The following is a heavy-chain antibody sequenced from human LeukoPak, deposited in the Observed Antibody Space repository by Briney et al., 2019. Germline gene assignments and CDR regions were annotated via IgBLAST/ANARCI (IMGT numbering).Heavy chain of an antibody. V-gene: IGHV4-59*12. J-gene: IGHJ5*02. CDR1: GGSISSYY. D-gene: IGHD3-10*01. CDR2: IYYSGST. Sequence: SETLSLTCTVSGGSISSYYWSWIRQPPGKGLEWIGYIYYSGSTNYNPSLKSRVTISVDTSKNKFSLKLSSVTAADTAVYYCARDLWFGTDEGWFDPWGQGTLVTVSS. CDR3: ARDLWFGTDEGWFDP.